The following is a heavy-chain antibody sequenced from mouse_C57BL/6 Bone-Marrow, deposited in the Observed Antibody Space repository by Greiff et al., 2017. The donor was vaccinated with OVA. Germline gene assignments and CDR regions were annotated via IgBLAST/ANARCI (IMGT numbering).Heavy chain of an antibody. J-gene: IGHJ2*01. CDR2: IDPENGDT. D-gene: IGHD4-1*01. V-gene: IGHV14-4*01. Sequence: EVMLVESGAELVRPGASVKLSCTASGFNIKDDYMHWVKQRPEQGLEWIGWIDPENGDTEYASKFQGKATITADTSSNTAYLQLSSLTSEDTAVYYCATPNCDYFNYWGQGTTLTVSS. CDR3: ATPNCDYFNY. CDR1: GFNIKDDY.